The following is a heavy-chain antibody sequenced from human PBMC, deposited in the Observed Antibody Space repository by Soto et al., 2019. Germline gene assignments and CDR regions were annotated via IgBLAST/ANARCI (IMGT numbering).Heavy chain of an antibody. CDR1: GGSFSGYY. J-gene: IGHJ5*02. Sequence: QVPLQQWGAGLLKPSETLSLTCAVYGGSFSGYYWSWIRQPPGKGLEWIGEINHSGSTNYNPSLKSRVTISVDTSKNQFSLKLSSVTAADTAVYYCARARGTLFSYWFDPWGQGTLVTVSS. CDR2: INHSGST. D-gene: IGHD1-1*01. V-gene: IGHV4-34*01. CDR3: ARARGTLFSYWFDP.